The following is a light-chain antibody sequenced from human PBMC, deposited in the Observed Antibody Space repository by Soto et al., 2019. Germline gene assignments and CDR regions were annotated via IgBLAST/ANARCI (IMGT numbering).Light chain of an antibody. V-gene: IGKV3-20*01. CDR2: GAS. Sequence: EIVLTQSPGTLSLSPGERATLSCRASQSVSSSHLVWYQQKPGQAPRLLIFGASSRATGIPDRFSGSGSGXDXXLTXXXLXXEDXAXXYXQQYGSSPPITFGQGTRLEIK. J-gene: IGKJ5*01. CDR3: QQYGSSPPIT. CDR1: QSVSSSH.